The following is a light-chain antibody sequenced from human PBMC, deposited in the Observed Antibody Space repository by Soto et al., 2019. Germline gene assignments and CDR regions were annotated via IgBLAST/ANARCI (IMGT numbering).Light chain of an antibody. Sequence: EIVMTQSPAILSVSPGERATLSCRASQSVSNNLAWYQQKPGQAPRLLIYDASTRATGIPDRFSGSGSVTDFTLTISRLDPEDFAVYYCQQYGGSPRTFGQGTKVDIK. CDR2: DAS. V-gene: IGKV3-20*01. CDR1: QSVSNN. J-gene: IGKJ1*01. CDR3: QQYGGSPRT.